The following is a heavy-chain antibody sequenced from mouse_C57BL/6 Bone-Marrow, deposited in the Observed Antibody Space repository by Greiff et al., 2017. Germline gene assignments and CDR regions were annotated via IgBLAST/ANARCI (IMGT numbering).Heavy chain of an antibody. Sequence: QVQLQQSGAELVKPGASVKISCKASGYAFSSYWLNWVKQRPGKGLEWIGQIYPGDGDTNYNGKFKGKATLTADKSSSPAYMQLSSLTSEDSAVYFCARTNDGYWDYFDYWGQGTTLTVSS. CDR3: ARTNDGYWDYFDY. CDR1: GYAFSSYW. J-gene: IGHJ2*01. CDR2: IYPGDGDT. D-gene: IGHD2-3*01. V-gene: IGHV1-80*01.